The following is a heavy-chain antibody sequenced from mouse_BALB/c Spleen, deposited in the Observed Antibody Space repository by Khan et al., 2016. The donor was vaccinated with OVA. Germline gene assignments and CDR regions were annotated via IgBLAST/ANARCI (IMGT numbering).Heavy chain of an antibody. V-gene: IGHV2-6-4*01. CDR1: GFPLPRYS. CDR3: ARKKYGNYVSLDY. D-gene: IGHD2-10*02. J-gene: IGHJ4*01. Sequence: QVQLKESGPGLVAPSQSLSITCPVSGFPLPRYSIHWVRPPPGKGLEWLGMIWSGGSTDYNSALESRLSISKDNSKSQVFLKMNSLQTDGAAMYYCARKKYGNYVSLDYWGQGTSVTVSS. CDR2: IWSGGST.